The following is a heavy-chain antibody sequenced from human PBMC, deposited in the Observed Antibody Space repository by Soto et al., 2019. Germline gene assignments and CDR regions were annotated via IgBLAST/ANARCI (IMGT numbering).Heavy chain of an antibody. D-gene: IGHD1-1*01. Sequence: PGGSLRLSCAASGFXFDDYSMYWVRLAPGKGLEWVALISYDGGTTYYGDSVKGRFTISRDDSKNTLFLQMNSLRSEDTAVYYCARPHIKSAWNDGFDIWGQGTMVTVSS. V-gene: IGHV3-30-3*01. CDR1: GFXFDDYS. CDR2: ISYDGGTT. J-gene: IGHJ3*02. CDR3: ARPHIKSAWNDGFDI.